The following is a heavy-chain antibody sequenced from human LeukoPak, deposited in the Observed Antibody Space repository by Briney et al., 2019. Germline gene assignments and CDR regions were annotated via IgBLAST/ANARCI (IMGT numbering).Heavy chain of an antibody. Sequence: TGGSLRLSCAASGFKFSNYVMHLVPEAPGKGLGWVSVIWFDGSYIYYGDSVRGRFTISRDNSMNTLYLQMNSLRAEDTAIYYCAKVVQYTASTGTGLDYWGQGTLVTVSS. CDR3: AKVVQYTASTGTGLDY. V-gene: IGHV3-33*06. J-gene: IGHJ4*02. D-gene: IGHD6-13*01. CDR2: IWFDGSYI. CDR1: GFKFSNYV.